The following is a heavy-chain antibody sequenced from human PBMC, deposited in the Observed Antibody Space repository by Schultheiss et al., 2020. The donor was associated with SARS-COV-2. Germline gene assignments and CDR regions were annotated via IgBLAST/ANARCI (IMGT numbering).Heavy chain of an antibody. Sequence: GESLKISCKGSGYSFTSYWIGWVRQMPGKGLEWMGIIYPGDSDTRYSPSFQGQVTISADKSISTAYLQWSSLKASDTAMYYCARHGGPVNSIGQQLVPEVFDYWGQGTLVTVSS. CDR3: ARHGGPVNSIGQQLVPEVFDY. CDR2: IYPGDSDT. D-gene: IGHD6-13*01. CDR1: GYSFTSYW. V-gene: IGHV5-51*01. J-gene: IGHJ4*02.